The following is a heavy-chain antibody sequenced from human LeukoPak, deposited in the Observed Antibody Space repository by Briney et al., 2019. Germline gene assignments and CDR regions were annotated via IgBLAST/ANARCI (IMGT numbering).Heavy chain of an antibody. D-gene: IGHD3-22*01. CDR1: GFTFSSYA. V-gene: IGHV3-64*01. CDR3: ARDHRPYYYDSSGSRNYYYGMDV. J-gene: IGHJ6*02. CDR2: ISSNGGST. Sequence: GGSLRLSRAASGFTFSSYAMHWVRQAPGKGLEYVSAISSNGGSTYYANSVKGRFTISRDNSKNTLYLQMGSLRAEDMAVYYCARDHRPYYYDSSGSRNYYYGMDVWGQGTTVTVSS.